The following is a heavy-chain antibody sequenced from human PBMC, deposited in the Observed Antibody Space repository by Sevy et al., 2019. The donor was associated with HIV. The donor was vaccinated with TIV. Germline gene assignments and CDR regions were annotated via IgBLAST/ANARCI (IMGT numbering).Heavy chain of an antibody. J-gene: IGHJ6*03. CDR3: ARVEYGDDSYYYYYMDV. V-gene: IGHV3-74*01. D-gene: IGHD4-17*01. Sequence: GGSLRLSCAASGFTFSGYWMHWVRRAPGKGLVWVSRINSDGGSTSYADSVKGRFTISRDNAKNTLYLQMNSLRAEDTAVYYCARVEYGDDSYYYYYMDVWGKGTTVTVSS. CDR1: GFTFSGYW. CDR2: INSDGGST.